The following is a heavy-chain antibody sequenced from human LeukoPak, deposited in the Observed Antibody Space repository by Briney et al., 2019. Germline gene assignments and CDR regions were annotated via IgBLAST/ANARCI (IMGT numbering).Heavy chain of an antibody. V-gene: IGHV4-59*01. Sequence: SETLSLTCTVSGGSISSYYWSWIRQPPGKGLEWIGYIYYSGSTNYNPSLKSRVTISVDTSKNQFSLKLSSVTAADTAVYYRARVGIDCSGGSCYFGIDYWGQGTLVTVSS. J-gene: IGHJ4*02. CDR3: ARVGIDCSGGSCYFGIDY. CDR2: IYYSGST. D-gene: IGHD2-15*01. CDR1: GGSISSYY.